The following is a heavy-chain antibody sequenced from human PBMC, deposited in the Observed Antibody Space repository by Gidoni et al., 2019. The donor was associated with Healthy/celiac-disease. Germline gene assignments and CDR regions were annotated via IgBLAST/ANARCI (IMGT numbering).Heavy chain of an antibody. Sequence: QLQLQESGPGLVKPSETLSLTCPVSGGSITSRGYYWGWIRQPPGKGLEWIGNIYYSGSTYYNPSLKSRVTISVDTSKNQFSLKLSSVTAADTAVYYCARRSSSWYVGWFDPWGQGTLVTVSS. V-gene: IGHV4-39*01. D-gene: IGHD6-13*01. CDR1: GGSITSRGYY. CDR3: ARRSSSWYVGWFDP. CDR2: IYYSGST. J-gene: IGHJ5*02.